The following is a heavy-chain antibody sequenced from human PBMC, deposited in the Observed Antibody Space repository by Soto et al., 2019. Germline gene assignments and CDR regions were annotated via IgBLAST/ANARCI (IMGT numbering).Heavy chain of an antibody. CDR1: GYTFTSYY. D-gene: IGHD6-25*01. V-gene: IGHV1-46*01. CDR2: FNPSGDST. Sequence: QVQLVQSGAEVKKPGASVKVSCKASGYTFTSYYMHWVRQAPGQGLEWMGIFNPSGDSTGYAQKFLGRFTMTRDTSTSTVYMELSSLRSEDTAVYYGARVVAGGGYFDYCGQGTLVTVSS. CDR3: ARVVAGGGYFDY. J-gene: IGHJ4*02.